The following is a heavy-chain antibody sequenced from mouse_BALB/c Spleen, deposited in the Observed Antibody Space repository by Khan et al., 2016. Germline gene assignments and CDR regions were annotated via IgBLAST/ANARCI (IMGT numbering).Heavy chain of an antibody. CDR1: GFDFSRYW. CDR2: INPVSSAI. Sequence: EVKLLESGGGLVQPGGSLKLSCAASGFDFSRYWMSWVRQAPGKGLEWIGEINPVSSAIKYVASLKDKFIISRDNAKNTLYLQMSKVRSEDTALYYCGRHAYFAMDYWGQGTSVTVSS. J-gene: IGHJ4*01. CDR3: GRHAYFAMDY. V-gene: IGHV4-1*02.